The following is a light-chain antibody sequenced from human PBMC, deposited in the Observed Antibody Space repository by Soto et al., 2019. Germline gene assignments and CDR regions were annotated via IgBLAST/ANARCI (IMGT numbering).Light chain of an antibody. Sequence: EIVLTQSPGTLSLSPGERATLSCRASQSVSSSYLAWYQQKPDQAPRLLIYGASSRATGIPDRFSGSGSGTDFTLTISRLEPEDFAVYYCQQYGSSPPWTFGLGTKVEIK. CDR3: QQYGSSPPWT. V-gene: IGKV3-20*01. CDR1: QSVSSSY. CDR2: GAS. J-gene: IGKJ1*01.